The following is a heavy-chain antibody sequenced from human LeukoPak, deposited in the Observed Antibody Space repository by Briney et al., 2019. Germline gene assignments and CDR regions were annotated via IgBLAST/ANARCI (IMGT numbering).Heavy chain of an antibody. V-gene: IGHV4-59*01. CDR1: GGSISSYY. CDR3: ARSYCSSTRCYNLDY. J-gene: IGHJ4*02. D-gene: IGHD2-2*02. CDR2: IYYSGST. Sequence: SETLSLTCTVSGGSISSYYWSWIRQPPGKGLEWIGYIYYSGSTNYNPSLRSRVTISVDTSKNQFSLKLSSVTAADTAVYYCARSYCSSTRCYNLDYWGQGTLVTVSS.